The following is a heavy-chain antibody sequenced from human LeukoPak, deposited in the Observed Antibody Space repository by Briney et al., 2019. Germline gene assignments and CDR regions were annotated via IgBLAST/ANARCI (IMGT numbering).Heavy chain of an antibody. CDR1: GASISSSNYY. Sequence: SETLSLTCAVSGASISSSNYYWGWVRQSPGKGLEWIGNIYSSGNTYYNASLKSRVTMYIDTSKNQFSLKLSSVTAADTAVYYCARRGYYDSRGYFDYWGQGTLVTVSS. CDR2: IYSSGNT. D-gene: IGHD3-22*01. CDR3: ARRGYYDSRGYFDY. V-gene: IGHV4-39*01. J-gene: IGHJ4*02.